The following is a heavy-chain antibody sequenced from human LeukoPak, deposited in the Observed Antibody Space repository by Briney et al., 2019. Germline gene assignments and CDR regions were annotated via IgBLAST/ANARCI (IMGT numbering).Heavy chain of an antibody. CDR1: SGSLSPYF. D-gene: IGHD6-25*01. Sequence: SETLSLTCTVSSGSLSPYFWNWIRQPPGKGLEWIGSIFYTGTTSYNPSLQSRVTISVDTSKNHFSLKLSSVTAADTAVYYCARRGFFDHWGQGILVTVSS. CDR3: ARRGFFDH. V-gene: IGHV4-59*08. J-gene: IGHJ4*02. CDR2: IFYTGTT.